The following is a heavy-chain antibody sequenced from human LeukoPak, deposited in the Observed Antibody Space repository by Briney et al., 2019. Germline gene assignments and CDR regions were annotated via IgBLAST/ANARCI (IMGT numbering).Heavy chain of an antibody. J-gene: IGHJ6*03. Sequence: GGSLRLSCTVSGFTASSNSMSWVRQAPGKGLEWVSFIYSDNTHYSDSVKGRFTISRDNSKNTLYLQMNSLRAEDTAVYYCARVMVRGMGYYYYMDVWGKGTTVTISS. V-gene: IGHV3-53*01. D-gene: IGHD3-10*01. CDR3: ARVMVRGMGYYYYMDV. CDR2: IYSDNT. CDR1: GFTASSNS.